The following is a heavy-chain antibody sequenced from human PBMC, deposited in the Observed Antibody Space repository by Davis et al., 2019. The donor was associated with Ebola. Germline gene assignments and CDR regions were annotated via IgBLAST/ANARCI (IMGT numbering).Heavy chain of an antibody. Sequence: GESLKISCAASGFTFSSYWMHWVRQAPGKGLVWVSRINSDGSTTSYAASVKGRFTISRDNSKNTLYLQMNSLRAEDTAVYYCARDRYCSGGSCRVGMDVWGQGTTVTVSS. CDR3: ARDRYCSGGSCRVGMDV. CDR2: INSDGSTT. CDR1: GFTFSSYW. V-gene: IGHV3-74*01. J-gene: IGHJ6*02. D-gene: IGHD2-15*01.